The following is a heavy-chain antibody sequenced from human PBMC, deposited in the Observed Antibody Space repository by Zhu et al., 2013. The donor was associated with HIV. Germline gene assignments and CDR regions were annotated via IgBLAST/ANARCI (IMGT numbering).Heavy chain of an antibody. J-gene: IGHJ3*02. CDR1: GYTFTSYG. D-gene: IGHD3-3*01. CDR2: ISAYNGNT. V-gene: IGHV1-18*04. Sequence: QVQLVQSGAEVKKPGASVKVSCKASGYTFTSYGISWVRQAPGQGLEWMGWISAYNGNTNYAQKLQGRVTMTTDTSTSTAYMELRSLRSDDTAVYYCARVATKRITIFGVVTHDAFDIWGQGTMVTVSS. CDR3: ARVATKRITIFGVVTHDAFDI.